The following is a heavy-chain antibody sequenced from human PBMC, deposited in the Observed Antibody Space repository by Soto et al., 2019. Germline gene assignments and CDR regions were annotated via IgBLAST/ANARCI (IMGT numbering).Heavy chain of an antibody. Sequence: EVQLVESGGGLVKPGGSLRLSCAASGFTFSSSDMTWVRQAPGNGLEWVSSISSPSTYIYYADSVKDRFTISRDNARNLLYLEMNSPRADEPAVYYCRSTLATPESSRPFDHWGPGTMVNVSS. CDR2: ISSPSTYI. V-gene: IGHV3-21*02. CDR3: RSTLATPESSRPFDH. J-gene: IGHJ3*01. D-gene: IGHD6-6*01. CDR1: GFTFSSSD.